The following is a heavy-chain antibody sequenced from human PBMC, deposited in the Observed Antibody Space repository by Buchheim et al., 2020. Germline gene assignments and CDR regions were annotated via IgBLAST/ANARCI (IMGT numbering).Heavy chain of an antibody. J-gene: IGHJ4*02. Sequence: EVQLVESGGGLVQPGRSLRLSCATSGFTFTTHWMAWVRQARGKGLEWVANINQDGSQKYHVDSVRGRFTISRDNAKNSLYLQMNSLAVEDTALYYCVRGGWDYAEADFWGQGTL. CDR1: GFTFTTHW. CDR3: VRGGWDYAEADF. CDR2: INQDGSQK. D-gene: IGHD1-7*01. V-gene: IGHV3-7*01.